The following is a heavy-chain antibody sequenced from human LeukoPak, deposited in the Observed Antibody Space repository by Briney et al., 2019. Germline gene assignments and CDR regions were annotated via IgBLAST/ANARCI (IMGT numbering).Heavy chain of an antibody. D-gene: IGHD6-19*01. CDR3: ARDRGYSSGWYYFDY. CDR2: ISYDGSNK. Sequence: GGSLRLSCAASGFTFSSYAMHWVRQAPGKGLEWVAVISYDGSNKYYADSVKGRFTISRDNSKSTLYLQMNSLRAEDTAVYYCARDRGYSSGWYYFDYWGQGTLVTISS. V-gene: IGHV3-30*04. CDR1: GFTFSSYA. J-gene: IGHJ4*02.